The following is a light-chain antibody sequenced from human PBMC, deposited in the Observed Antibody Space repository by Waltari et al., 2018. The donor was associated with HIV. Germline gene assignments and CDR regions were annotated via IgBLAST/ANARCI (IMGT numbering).Light chain of an antibody. Sequence: QSALPQPRPVSGSPGPSVTIPCPGTSSDFGCSHYVPWYHQPPGKAPNLMIYGVSKRPSGVPYRFSGSKSGNTASLTISGLQAEDEADYYCCSYAGSYTVVFGGGTKLTVL. V-gene: IGLV2-11*01. CDR2: GVS. CDR3: CSYAGSYTVV. J-gene: IGLJ2*01. CDR1: SSDFGCSHY.